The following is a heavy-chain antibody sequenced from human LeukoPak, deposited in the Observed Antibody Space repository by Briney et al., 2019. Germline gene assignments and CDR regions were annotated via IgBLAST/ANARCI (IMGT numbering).Heavy chain of an antibody. D-gene: IGHD4-23*01. CDR3: AKASDYGGNEFDY. CDR1: GFTFEHYG. J-gene: IGHJ4*02. Sequence: PLGGSLRLSCAASGFTFEHYGMHWVRQVPGKGLEWVAYITWNSAYKGYADSVKGRFAISRDNAKNSLHLQMNSLTAADTAFYYCAKASDYGGNEFDYWGQGTLVTASS. CDR2: ITWNSAYK. V-gene: IGHV3-9*01.